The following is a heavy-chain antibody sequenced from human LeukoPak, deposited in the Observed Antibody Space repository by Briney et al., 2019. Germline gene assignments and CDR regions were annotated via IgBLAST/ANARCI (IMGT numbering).Heavy chain of an antibody. Sequence: SETLSLTCAVYGGSFSGYYWSWIRQPPGKGLEWIGEINHSGSTNYNPSLKSRVTISVDTSKNQSSLKLSSVTAADTAVYYCASTVAGPYYYYYGMDVWGRGTTVTVSS. CDR3: ASTVAGPYYYYYGMDV. CDR1: GGSFSGYY. J-gene: IGHJ6*02. V-gene: IGHV4-34*01. D-gene: IGHD6-19*01. CDR2: INHSGST.